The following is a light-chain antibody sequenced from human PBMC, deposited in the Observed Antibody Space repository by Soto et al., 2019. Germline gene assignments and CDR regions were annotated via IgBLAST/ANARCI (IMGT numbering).Light chain of an antibody. CDR1: QSISSW. V-gene: IGKV1-5*03. CDR2: KAS. CDR3: QQYNSYSLT. Sequence: DIQMTQSPSTLSASVGDRVTITCRASQSISSWLAWYQQKPGKAPKLLIYKASSLESGVPSRFSGSGSGTEFPLTISSLQPDDFATYYCQQYNSYSLTFGGGTTVEIK. J-gene: IGKJ4*01.